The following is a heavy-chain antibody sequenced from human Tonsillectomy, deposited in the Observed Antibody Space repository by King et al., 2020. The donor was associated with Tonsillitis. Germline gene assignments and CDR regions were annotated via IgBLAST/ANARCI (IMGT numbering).Heavy chain of an antibody. CDR3: ARDGGSGWNRAFDY. CDR1: GYTFNTYG. Sequence: VQLVQSGAEVKKTGASVKVSCKASGYTFNTYGISWVRQAPGQGLEWMGWISAYNGNRKYAQKLQGRVTMTTDTSTSRDYMELRRLRSDDTAVYYCARDGGSGWNRAFDYWGQGTLVSVSS. CDR2: ISAYNGNR. J-gene: IGHJ4*02. V-gene: IGHV1-18*04. D-gene: IGHD6-19*01.